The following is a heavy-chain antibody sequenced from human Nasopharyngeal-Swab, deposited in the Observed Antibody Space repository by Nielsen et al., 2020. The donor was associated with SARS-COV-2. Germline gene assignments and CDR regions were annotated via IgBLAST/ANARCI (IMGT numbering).Heavy chain of an antibody. CDR2: ISYDGSNK. J-gene: IGHJ4*02. D-gene: IGHD5-24*01. Sequence: GGSLRLSCAASGFTFSSYAMHWVRQAPGKGLEWMTLISYDGSNKYYADSVKGRFTISRDNAKNSLYLQMNSLRAEDTALYYCAKGDGLGATTASFGYWGQGTLVTVSS. V-gene: IGHV3-30*04. CDR1: GFTFSSYA. CDR3: AKGDGLGATTASFGY.